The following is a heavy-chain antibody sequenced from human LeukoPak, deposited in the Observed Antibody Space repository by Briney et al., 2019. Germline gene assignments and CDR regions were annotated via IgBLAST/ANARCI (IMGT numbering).Heavy chain of an antibody. CDR2: IDPSDSYT. D-gene: IGHD6-19*01. V-gene: IGHV5-10-1*01. J-gene: IGHJ4*02. Sequence: GESLQISCKGSGYSFTSYWISWVRQMPGKGLEWMGRIDPSDSYTNYSPSFQGHVTISADKSISTAYLQWSSLKASDTAMYYCARHPPPGYNRIAVAGTFFDYWGQGTLVTVSS. CDR3: ARHPPPGYNRIAVAGTFFDY. CDR1: GYSFTSYW.